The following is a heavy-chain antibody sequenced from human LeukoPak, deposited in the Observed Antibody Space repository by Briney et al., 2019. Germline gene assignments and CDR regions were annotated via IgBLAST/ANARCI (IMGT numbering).Heavy chain of an antibody. CDR3: AKNTWELLQ. CDR1: GVSISSYY. V-gene: IGHV4-59*01. CDR2: IYYSGST. Sequence: SETLSLXCTVSGVSISSYYWSWFRQPPGKGLESIGYIYYSGSTNYNPSLKSRVTISVDTTKNQFSLKLSSVTAADTAVYYCAKNTWELLQWGQGTLVTVSS. J-gene: IGHJ4*02. D-gene: IGHD1-26*01.